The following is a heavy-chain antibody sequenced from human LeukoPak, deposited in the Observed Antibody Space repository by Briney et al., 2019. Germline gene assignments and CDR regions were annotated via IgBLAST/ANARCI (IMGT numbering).Heavy chain of an antibody. D-gene: IGHD3-3*01. CDR3: ARHERSGYLDYYYYYMDV. J-gene: IGHJ6*03. V-gene: IGHV4-59*08. Sequence: SETLSLTCTVSGGSINGYYCSWIRQSPQTRLECIGNVYPDGNSKYTPSLASRVTISADTSRNQVSLTLSSVTAADTAVYYCARHERSGYLDYYYYYMDVWGRGTSVTVSS. CDR1: GGSINGYY. CDR2: VYPDGNS.